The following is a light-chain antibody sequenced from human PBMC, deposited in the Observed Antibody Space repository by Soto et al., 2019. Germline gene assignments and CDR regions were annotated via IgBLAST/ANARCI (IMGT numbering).Light chain of an antibody. CDR3: QQYNNWRRT. V-gene: IGKV3-15*01. Sequence: EIVMTQSPATLSVSPGERATLSCRASQSVSSNLAWYQQKPGQAPRLLIYGASTRATGIPARSSGSGSGTEFTLTISSLQSEDFAVDYYQQYNNWRRTFGQGTKVEIK. J-gene: IGKJ1*01. CDR2: GAS. CDR1: QSVSSN.